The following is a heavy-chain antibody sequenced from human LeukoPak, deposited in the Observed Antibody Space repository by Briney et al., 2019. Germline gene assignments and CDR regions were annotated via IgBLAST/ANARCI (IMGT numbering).Heavy chain of an antibody. Sequence: GGSLRLSCAASGFTFDDYAMHWVRQAPGKGLEWVSAISGSGGSTYYADSVKGRFTISRDNSKNTLYLQMNSLRAEDTAVYYCARDQPTYCGGDCYSKHFDYWGQGTLVTVSS. D-gene: IGHD2-21*02. CDR3: ARDQPTYCGGDCYSKHFDY. V-gene: IGHV3-23*01. CDR1: GFTFDDYA. J-gene: IGHJ4*02. CDR2: ISGSGGST.